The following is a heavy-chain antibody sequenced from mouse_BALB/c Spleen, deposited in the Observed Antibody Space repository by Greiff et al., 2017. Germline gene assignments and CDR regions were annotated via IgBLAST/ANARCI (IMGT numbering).Heavy chain of an antibody. CDR3: ARKGSYYGNYWFAY. CDR2: IYPYNGGT. V-gene: IGHV1S29*02. Sequence: EVKLVESGPELVKPGASVKISCKASGYTFTDYNMHWVKQSHGKSLEWIGYIYPYNGGTGYNQKFKSKATLTVDNSSSTAYMELRSLTSEDSAVYYCARKGSYYGNYWFAYWGQGTLVTVSA. CDR1: GYTFTDYN. J-gene: IGHJ3*01. D-gene: IGHD2-1*01.